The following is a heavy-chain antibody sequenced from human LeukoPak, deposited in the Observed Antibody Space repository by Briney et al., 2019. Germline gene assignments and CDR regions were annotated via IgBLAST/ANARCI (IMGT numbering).Heavy chain of an antibody. CDR1: GGSISSGGYY. CDR3: ARGGGYASPIGY. D-gene: IGHD5-12*01. J-gene: IGHJ4*02. CDR2: IYYSGST. V-gene: IGHV4-61*08. Sequence: SETLSLTCTVSGGSISSGGYYWGWIRQHPGKGLEWIGYIYYSGSTYYNPSLKSRVTISVDTSKNQFSLKLSSVTAADTAVYYCARGGGYASPIGYWGQGALVTVSS.